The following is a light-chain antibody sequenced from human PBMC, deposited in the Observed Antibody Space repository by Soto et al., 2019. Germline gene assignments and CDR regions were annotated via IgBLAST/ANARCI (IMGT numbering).Light chain of an antibody. CDR1: ISDVAGYNY. CDR2: DVT. V-gene: IGLV2-11*01. J-gene: IGLJ2*01. Sequence: QSALTQPRSVSGSPGQSVSISCTGTISDVAGYNYVSWYQHHPGKAPKLLISDVTKRPSWVPDRFSGSKSGNTASLTISELQAEDEADYYCSPYAGNNNLVFGGGTKLTVL. CDR3: SPYAGNNNLV.